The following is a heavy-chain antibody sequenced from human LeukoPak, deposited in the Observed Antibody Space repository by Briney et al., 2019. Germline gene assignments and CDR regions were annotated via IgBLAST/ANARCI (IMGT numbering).Heavy chain of an antibody. CDR1: GGSFRVYY. CDR2: INHSGST. Sequence: SDTLSLTCAVYGGSFRVYYWSWIRQPPGKGLEWIGEINHSGSTNYNPSLKSRVTISVDPSKNQFSLKLSSLTAADTAVYYCARGGEVGEHRCSTSCYAFDIWGQGTMVTVSS. D-gene: IGHD2-2*01. CDR3: ARGGEVGEHRCSTSCYAFDI. V-gene: IGHV4-34*01. J-gene: IGHJ3*02.